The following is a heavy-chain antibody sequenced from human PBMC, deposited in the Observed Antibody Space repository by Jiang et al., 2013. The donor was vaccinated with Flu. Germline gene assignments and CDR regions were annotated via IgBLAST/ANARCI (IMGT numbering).Heavy chain of an antibody. V-gene: IGHV3-23*01. Sequence: GGSRETLLCCLWIHLSQLCLVLGPPRLQGRGLEWVSSISASGLSTYYADSVKGRFTVSRDTSKNTLYLQMNSLRGEDTALYYCAKDRVTAIVAAGTFDSWGQGTLVTVSS. J-gene: IGHJ4*02. CDR1: IHLSQLC. CDR2: ISASGLST. D-gene: IGHD5-12*01. CDR3: AKDRVTAIVAAGTFDS.